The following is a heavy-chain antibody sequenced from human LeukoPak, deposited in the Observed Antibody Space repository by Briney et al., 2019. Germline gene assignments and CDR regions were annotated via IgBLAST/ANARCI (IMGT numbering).Heavy chain of an antibody. Sequence: GASVKVSCKASGYTFTSYDINWVRQATGQGLEWMGWMNPNSGNTGYAQKFQGGVTMTRNTSISTAYMELSSLRSEDTAVYYCARARIAARLQKRDWFDPWGQGTLVTVSS. CDR2: MNPNSGNT. J-gene: IGHJ5*02. CDR3: ARARIAARLQKRDWFDP. CDR1: GYTFTSYD. D-gene: IGHD6-6*01. V-gene: IGHV1-8*01.